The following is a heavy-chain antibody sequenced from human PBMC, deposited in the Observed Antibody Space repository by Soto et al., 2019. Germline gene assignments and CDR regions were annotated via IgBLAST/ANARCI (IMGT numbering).Heavy chain of an antibody. V-gene: IGHV1-69*02. Sequence: SVKVSCKASGGTFSSYTISWVRQAPGQGLEWMGRIIPILGIANYAQKFQGRVTITADKSTSTAYMELSSLRSEDTAVYYCARGSIAAAEGWFDPWGQGTLVTVSS. J-gene: IGHJ5*02. CDR1: GGTFSSYT. D-gene: IGHD6-13*01. CDR3: ARGSIAAAEGWFDP. CDR2: IIPILGIA.